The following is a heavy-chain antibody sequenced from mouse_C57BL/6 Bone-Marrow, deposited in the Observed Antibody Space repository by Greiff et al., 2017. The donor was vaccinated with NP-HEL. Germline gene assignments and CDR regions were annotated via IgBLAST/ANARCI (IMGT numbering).Heavy chain of an antibody. CDR2: IDPETGGT. Sequence: QVQLQQSGAELVRPGASVTLSCKASGYTFTDYEMHWVKQTPVRGLEWIGAIDPETGGTAYNQKFKGKAILTADKSSSTAYMELRRLTSDDSAVYYCTRRAYYGSSYGYFDVWGTGTTVTVSS. J-gene: IGHJ1*03. V-gene: IGHV1-15*01. D-gene: IGHD1-1*01. CDR1: GYTFTDYE. CDR3: TRRAYYGSSYGYFDV.